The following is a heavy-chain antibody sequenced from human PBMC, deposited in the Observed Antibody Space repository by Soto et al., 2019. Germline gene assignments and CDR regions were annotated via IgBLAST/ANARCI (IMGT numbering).Heavy chain of an antibody. V-gene: IGHV3-74*01. Sequence: PGGSLRLSCVAPGFSFSSYWMHWVRQAPGKGLVWVSRINSDGSSANYADSVKGRFTISRDNAKNTLYLQMNSLRAEDTAAYYCARDAGWSGYFDYWSQGTLVTVSS. CDR3: ARDAGWSGYFDY. D-gene: IGHD6-19*01. J-gene: IGHJ4*02. CDR1: GFSFSSYW. CDR2: INSDGSSA.